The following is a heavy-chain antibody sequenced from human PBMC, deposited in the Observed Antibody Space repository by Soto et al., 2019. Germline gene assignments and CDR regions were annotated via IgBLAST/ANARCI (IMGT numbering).Heavy chain of an antibody. CDR2: IDPSDSYT. V-gene: IGHV5-10-1*01. J-gene: IGHJ6*02. CDR3: ARQAHNYYYGMDV. Sequence: SLWISWVRQMPGKGLEWMGRIDPSDSYTNYSPSFQGHVTISADKSISTAYLQWSSLKASDTAMYYCARQAHNYYYGMDVWGQGTTVTVSS. CDR1: SLW.